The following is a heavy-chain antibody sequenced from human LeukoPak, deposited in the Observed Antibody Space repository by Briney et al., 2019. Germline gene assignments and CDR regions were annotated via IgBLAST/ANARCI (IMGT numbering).Heavy chain of an antibody. CDR1: GFTFSSYA. V-gene: IGHV3-30-3*01. CDR2: ISYDGNKK. J-gene: IGHJ4*02. Sequence: PGGSLRLSCAAPGFTFSSYALHWVRQAPGQGLEWVADISYDGNKKYYADSVKGRFTFSRDNSKNTLYLQMNSLRVEDTAVYYCARDGGRHNFDYWGQGTLVTVSS. D-gene: IGHD2-15*01. CDR3: ARDGGRHNFDY.